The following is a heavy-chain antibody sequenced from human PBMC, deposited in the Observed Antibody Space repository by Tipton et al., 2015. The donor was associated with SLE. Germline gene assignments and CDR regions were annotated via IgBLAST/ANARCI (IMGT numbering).Heavy chain of an antibody. CDR1: GGYIRGSNYY. V-gene: IGHV4-39*07. Sequence: TLSLTCTVSGGYIRGSNYYWGWIRQPPGKGLEYVGNIFYGGSTYYNPSLKSRVSISIETSSNKFSLRLTSVTAADTAVYFCATYIEMAAFYWGQGSLVAVSS. D-gene: IGHD5-24*01. J-gene: IGHJ4*02. CDR3: ATYIEMAAFY. CDR2: IFYGGST.